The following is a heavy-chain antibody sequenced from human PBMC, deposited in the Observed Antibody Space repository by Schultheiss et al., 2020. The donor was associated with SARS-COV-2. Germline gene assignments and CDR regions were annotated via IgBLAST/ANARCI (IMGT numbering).Heavy chain of an antibody. CDR2: IYYSGST. D-gene: IGHD3-22*01. J-gene: IGHJ5*02. V-gene: IGHV4-34*09. CDR1: GGSFSGYY. Sequence: SETLSLTCAVYGGSFSGYYWSWIRQPPGKGLEWIGYIYYSGSTNYNPSLKSRVTISVDTSKNQFSLKLSSVTAADTAVYYCARGDSSGYTSWGQGTLVTVSS. CDR3: ARGDSSGYTS.